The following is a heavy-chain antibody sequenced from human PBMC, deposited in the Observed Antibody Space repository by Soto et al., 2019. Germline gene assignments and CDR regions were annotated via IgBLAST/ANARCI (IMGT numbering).Heavy chain of an antibody. CDR1: GFTFSSYS. V-gene: IGHV3-48*01. J-gene: IGHJ3*01. CDR2: ISSSSSTI. CDR3: VRDRGYPDSFDV. Sequence: PGGSLRLSCAASGFTFSSYSMNWVRQAPGKGLEWVSYISSSSSTIYYADSVKGRFTISRDNAKNSLYLQMNSLRAEDTAVYYCVRDRGYPDSFDVWGRGTLVTVSS. D-gene: IGHD3-10*01.